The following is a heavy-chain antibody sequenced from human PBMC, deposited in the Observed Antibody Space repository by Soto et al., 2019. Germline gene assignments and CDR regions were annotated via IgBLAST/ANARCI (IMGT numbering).Heavy chain of an antibody. J-gene: IGHJ3*02. V-gene: IGHV6-1*01. CDR2: TYYRSKRYN. CDR3: ARDADILTGSDAFDI. CDR1: GESVACNSAA. Sequence: TLSLTCAMSGESVACNSAASDWIRQSPSRGLEWLGRTYYRSKRYNDYAVSVKSRITINPDTSKNQFSLQLNSVTPEDTAVYYCARDADILTGSDAFDIWGQGTMVTVSS. D-gene: IGHD3-9*01.